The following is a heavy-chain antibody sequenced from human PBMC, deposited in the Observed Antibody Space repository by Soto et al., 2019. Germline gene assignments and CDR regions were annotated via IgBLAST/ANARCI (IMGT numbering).Heavy chain of an antibody. Sequence: GGSLRLSCAASGFTFSSYAMHWVRQAPGKGLEWVAVISYDGSNKYYADSVKGRFTISRDNSKNTLYLQMNSLRAEDTAVYYCARDQGGSGSDYYFDYWGQGTLVTVSS. CDR1: GFTFSSYA. CDR2: ISYDGSNK. J-gene: IGHJ4*02. V-gene: IGHV3-30-3*01. CDR3: ARDQGGSGSDYYFDY. D-gene: IGHD1-26*01.